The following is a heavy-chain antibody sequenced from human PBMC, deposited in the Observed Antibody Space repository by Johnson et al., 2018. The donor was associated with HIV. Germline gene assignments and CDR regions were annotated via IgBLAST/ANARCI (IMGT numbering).Heavy chain of an antibody. CDR1: GFIFSNYW. CDR2: IWYDDSNE. CDR3: ATSGSHFAFDI. V-gene: IGHV3-30*02. D-gene: IGHD1-26*01. Sequence: QVQLVESGGGLVQPGGSLRLSCAVSGFIFSNYWMEWVRQAPAKGLEWVAFIWYDDSNEYYGESVKGRFTISRDNSKNTLYLQMSSLRAEDTAVYYCATSGSHFAFDIWGQGTMVTVSS. J-gene: IGHJ3*02.